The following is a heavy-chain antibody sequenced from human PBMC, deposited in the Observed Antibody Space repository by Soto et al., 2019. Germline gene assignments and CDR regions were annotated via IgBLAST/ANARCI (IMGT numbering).Heavy chain of an antibody. V-gene: IGHV1-69*13. CDR1: GGTFSSYA. Sequence: VASVKVSCKASGGTFSSYAISWVRQAPGQGLEWMGGIIPIFGTANYAQKFQGRVTITADESTSTAYMELSSLRSEDTAVYYCARSLGAYCGGDCYWPLDYWGQGTLVTVSS. J-gene: IGHJ4*02. CDR2: IIPIFGTA. CDR3: ARSLGAYCGGDCYWPLDY. D-gene: IGHD2-21*02.